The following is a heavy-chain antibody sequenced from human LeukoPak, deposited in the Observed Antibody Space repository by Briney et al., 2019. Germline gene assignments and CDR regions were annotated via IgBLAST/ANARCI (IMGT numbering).Heavy chain of an antibody. CDR2: IYYSGST. CDR1: GGSISSSSYY. CDR3: ARHASRSSGDRNGKDDY. V-gene: IGHV4-39*01. D-gene: IGHD1-14*01. Sequence: PSETLSLTCTVSGGSISSSSYYWGWIRQPPGKGLEWIGSIYYSGSTYYNPSLKSRVTISVDTSKNQFSLKLSSVTAADTAVYYCARHASRSSGDRNGKDDYWGQGTLVTVSS. J-gene: IGHJ4*02.